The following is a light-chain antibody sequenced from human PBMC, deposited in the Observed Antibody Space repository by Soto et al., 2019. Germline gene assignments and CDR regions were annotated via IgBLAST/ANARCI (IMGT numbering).Light chain of an antibody. CDR1: SSDVGAYNY. CDR3: FSFTTDWTHV. CDR2: EVS. Sequence: QPALTQPASVSGSPGQSITISCTGTSSDVGAYNYVSWFQQHPGKAPTLIISEVSNRPSGVSNRFSGSKSGNAASLTISGLQAEDEADYFCFSFTTDWTHVVGTGTKVT. V-gene: IGLV2-14*01. J-gene: IGLJ1*01.